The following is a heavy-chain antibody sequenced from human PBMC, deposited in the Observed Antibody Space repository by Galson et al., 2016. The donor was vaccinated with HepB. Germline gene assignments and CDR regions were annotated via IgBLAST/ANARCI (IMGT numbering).Heavy chain of an antibody. V-gene: IGHV1-46*01. D-gene: IGHD3-10*01. CDR2: INPNGASA. Sequence: SVKVSCKASGYTFTSYYMNWVRQAPGQGLEWMGVINPNGASAGYAQKFQGRVTMTRDTSTTTVYMELSSLRSEDTAVYYCARAGGSLVYYFDYWGQGTLVTVSS. CDR1: GYTFTSYY. J-gene: IGHJ4*02. CDR3: ARAGGSLVYYFDY.